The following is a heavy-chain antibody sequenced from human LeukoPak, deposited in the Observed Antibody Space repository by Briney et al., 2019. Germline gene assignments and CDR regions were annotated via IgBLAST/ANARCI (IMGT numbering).Heavy chain of an antibody. Sequence: SETLSLTCTVSGGYISSSSYYWGSIRPPPGKGLEWIGSISYTGSTYYNPSLKSRVSISADTTKNQFSLKLSSVTAADTAIYYCARSFGYSYGLPFDYWGQGNLVTVSS. CDR1: GGYISSSSYY. D-gene: IGHD5-18*01. CDR2: ISYTGST. J-gene: IGHJ4*02. V-gene: IGHV4-39*01. CDR3: ARSFGYSYGLPFDY.